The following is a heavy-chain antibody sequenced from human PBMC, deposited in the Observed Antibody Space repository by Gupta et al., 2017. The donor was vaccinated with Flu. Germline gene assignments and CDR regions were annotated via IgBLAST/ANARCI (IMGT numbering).Heavy chain of an antibody. CDR1: GYSFTSYG. CDR3: ARQEIEADGTGSYYGMDV. Sequence: EVQLVQSGAEVKKPGGSLKISCTGSGYSFTSYGIGRVRQIPGKGLEWMGIIYPGDSDTRNRPSLHGKVTISADKTNSTAYLQWSRLKASKTAMYYWARQEIEADGTGSYYGMDVWGQGTTVTVSS. D-gene: IGHD6-13*01. J-gene: IGHJ6*02. V-gene: IGHV5-51*01. CDR2: IYPGDSDT.